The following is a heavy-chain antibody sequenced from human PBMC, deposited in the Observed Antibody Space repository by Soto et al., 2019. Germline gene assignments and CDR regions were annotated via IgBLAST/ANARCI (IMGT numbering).Heavy chain of an antibody. CDR3: AREGAKYYFDY. D-gene: IGHD3-16*01. CDR2: IIPIFGTA. Sequence: GASVKVSCKASGCTFSSYAISWVRQAPGQGLEWMGGIIPIFGTANYAQKFQGRVTITADESTSTAYMELSSLRSEDTAVYYCAREGAKYYFDYWGQGTLVTVSS. V-gene: IGHV1-69*13. J-gene: IGHJ4*02. CDR1: GCTFSSYA.